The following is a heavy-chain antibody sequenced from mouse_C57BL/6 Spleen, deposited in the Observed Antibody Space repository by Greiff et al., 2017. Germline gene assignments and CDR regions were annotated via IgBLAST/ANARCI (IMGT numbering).Heavy chain of an antibody. Sequence: EVKLVESGGGLVKPGGSLNLSCAASGFTFSDYGMHWVRQAPEKGLEWVAYISSGSSTIYYADTVKGRFTISRDNAKNTLFLQMTSLRSEDTAMYYCAKDYYGSSHWYFDVWGTGTTVTVSS. CDR2: ISSGSSTI. V-gene: IGHV5-17*01. CDR1: GFTFSDYG. D-gene: IGHD1-1*01. J-gene: IGHJ1*03. CDR3: AKDYYGSSHWYFDV.